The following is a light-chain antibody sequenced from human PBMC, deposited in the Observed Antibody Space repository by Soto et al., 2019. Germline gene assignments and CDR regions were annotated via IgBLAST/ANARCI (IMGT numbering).Light chain of an antibody. V-gene: IGKV1-5*01. CDR2: DAS. CDR3: QQSYSTAIT. Sequence: DIQVTQYPPTLSASVGDRVTITCRASQTISTWMAWYQQKPGKAPKLLVYDASTLQSGVASRFSGSGSGTEFTLIISGLQPDDFATYYCQQSYSTAITFGQGTRLEIK. J-gene: IGKJ5*01. CDR1: QTISTW.